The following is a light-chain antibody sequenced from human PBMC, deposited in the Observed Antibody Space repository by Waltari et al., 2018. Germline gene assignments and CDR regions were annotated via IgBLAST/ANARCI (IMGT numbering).Light chain of an antibody. J-gene: IGKJ1*01. CDR3: QQYNYYST. CDR2: KAS. Sequence: DIQMTQSPSTLSASVGDRVTITCRASQNINSCLAWYQQKPGKAPKLLIYKASSLESGVPLRFSGGGSGTEFTLTISSLQPDDFATYYCQQYNYYSTFGQGTKVEIK. V-gene: IGKV1-5*03. CDR1: QNINSC.